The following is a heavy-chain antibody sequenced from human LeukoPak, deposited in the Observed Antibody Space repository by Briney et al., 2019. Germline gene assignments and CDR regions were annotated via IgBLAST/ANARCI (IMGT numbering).Heavy chain of an antibody. D-gene: IGHD4/OR15-4a*01. CDR1: GFTFSTYA. CDR2: VSGSGGNT. CDR3: AESGLSRFDY. V-gene: IGHV3-23*01. Sequence: GRSLRLSCAASGFTFSTYAMSWVRQAPGKGLDWVSSVSGSGGNTHYADSVKGRFTISRDNSKNALSLQMNSLRTEDTAVYYCAESGLSRFDYWGQGTLVTVSS. J-gene: IGHJ4*02.